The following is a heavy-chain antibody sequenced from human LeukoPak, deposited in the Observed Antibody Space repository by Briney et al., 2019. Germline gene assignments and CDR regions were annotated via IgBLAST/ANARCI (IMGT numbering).Heavy chain of an antibody. D-gene: IGHD3-22*01. Sequence: SETLSLTCTVSGGSISGFYWSWIRQPPGKGLECIGYIYYSGTTNYNPSLKSRVTISVDTSKSHFSLNLSSVTAADTAVYYCARQFYDSTGTWYYDLWGRGTLVTVSS. CDR3: ARQFYDSTGTWYYDL. CDR2: IYYSGTT. V-gene: IGHV4-59*08. J-gene: IGHJ2*01. CDR1: GGSISGFY.